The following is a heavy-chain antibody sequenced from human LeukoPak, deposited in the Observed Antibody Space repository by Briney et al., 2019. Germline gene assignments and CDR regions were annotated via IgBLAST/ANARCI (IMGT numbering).Heavy chain of an antibody. CDR1: GFTFNSYW. CDR2: IKEDGSAQ. D-gene: IGHD3-10*01. CDR3: AKALPQMDRFGELY. J-gene: IGHJ4*02. V-gene: IGHV3-7*01. Sequence: GGSLRLSCAASGFTFNSYWMSWVRQAPGKGLEWVANIKEDGSAQYYVDSVKGRFTISRDNAQNSLNLQMNSLRAEDTAVYYCAKALPQMDRFGELYWGQGTLVTVSS.